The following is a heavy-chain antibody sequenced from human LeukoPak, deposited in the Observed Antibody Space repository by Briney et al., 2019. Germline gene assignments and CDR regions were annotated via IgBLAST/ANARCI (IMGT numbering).Heavy chain of an antibody. D-gene: IGHD5-12*01. J-gene: IGHJ3*02. V-gene: IGHV3-30-3*01. CDR2: ISDDGNTK. CDR1: GFTSSTYA. CDR3: ARDRLSEGNVFDI. Sequence: GRSLRLSCAASGFTSSTYALHWVRQAPGKGLEWVAVISDDGNTKYYAESVKGRFTVSRDNSKNTLFVQMNSLRTEDTAMYYCARDRLSEGNVFDIWGQGTMVSVSS.